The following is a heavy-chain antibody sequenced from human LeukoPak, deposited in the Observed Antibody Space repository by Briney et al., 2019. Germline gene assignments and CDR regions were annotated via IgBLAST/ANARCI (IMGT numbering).Heavy chain of an antibody. D-gene: IGHD3-10*01. V-gene: IGHV3-74*01. CDR3: AKGIGMVRGVSTTPGYGMDV. J-gene: IGHJ6*02. CDR1: GFTLSAYW. Sequence: GGSLRLSCAASGFTLSAYWMHWVRQAPGKGLMWVSRIEGGGNRITHADSVKGRFTISRDNSKNTLYLQMNSLRAEDTAVYYCAKGIGMVRGVSTTPGYGMDVWGQGTTVTVSS. CDR2: IEGGGNRI.